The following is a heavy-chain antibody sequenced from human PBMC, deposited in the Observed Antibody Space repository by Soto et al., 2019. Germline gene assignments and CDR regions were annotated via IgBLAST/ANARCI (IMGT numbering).Heavy chain of an antibody. CDR1: GYTFTTYD. Sequence: ASVKVSCKASGYTFTTYDFNWVRQAPGQGLEWMGWLNPKRGNTGSAQKFQGRVTMTRDSSISTVYMELSSLSSDDTAIYYCARVAGSPDYWGQGTLVTVSS. CDR3: ARVAGSPDY. CDR2: LNPKRGNT. D-gene: IGHD1-26*01. V-gene: IGHV1-8*01. J-gene: IGHJ4*02.